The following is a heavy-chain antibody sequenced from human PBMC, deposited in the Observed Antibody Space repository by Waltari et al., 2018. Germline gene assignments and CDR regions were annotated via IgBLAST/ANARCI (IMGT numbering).Heavy chain of an antibody. D-gene: IGHD1-1*01. CDR1: GYSIRNVYY. J-gene: IGHJ5*02. CDR2: IHHSGSA. V-gene: IGHV4-38-2*01. Sequence: QVQLQQSGPGLVKPSETLSLTCPASGYSIRNVYYWGWIRQPPGKGLEWIGSIHHSGSAYYNPSLNSRVTISLETSKNQFSLKLTSVAATDTAIYYCARQPIEGNLPDWFDPWGQGTLVTVSS. CDR3: ARQPIEGNLPDWFDP.